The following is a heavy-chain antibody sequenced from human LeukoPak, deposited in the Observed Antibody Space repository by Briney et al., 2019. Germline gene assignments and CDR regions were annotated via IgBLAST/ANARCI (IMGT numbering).Heavy chain of an antibody. D-gene: IGHD6-13*01. CDR2: INSDGSIT. J-gene: IGHJ4*02. CDR1: GFTFSSYW. CDR3: ASQGTGIAEADN. V-gene: IGHV3-74*01. Sequence: GGSLSLSCAASGFTFSSYWMHWVRQAPGRGLVWVSRINSDGSITTYADSVKGRFTISRDNAKNTLYLQMNSLRVEDTAVYYCASQGTGIAEADNGGEGTLVTVSS.